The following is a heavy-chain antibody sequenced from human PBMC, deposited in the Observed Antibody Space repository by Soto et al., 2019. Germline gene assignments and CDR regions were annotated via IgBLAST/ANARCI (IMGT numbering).Heavy chain of an antibody. V-gene: IGHV4-39*01. CDR2: IFYLVSS. J-gene: IGHJ5*02. Sequence: NPSETLSITCTVSGDCIISSDFYWGWVRQPPGKGLEWIGSIFYLVSSYYNPSLKSRVTMSVDTSKNQFSLRLRSVTAAETALYFCARHSLALRKNNWFDPWGQGIMVTGSS. CDR3: ARHSLALRKNNWFDP. CDR1: GDCIISSDFY. D-gene: IGHD3-3*02.